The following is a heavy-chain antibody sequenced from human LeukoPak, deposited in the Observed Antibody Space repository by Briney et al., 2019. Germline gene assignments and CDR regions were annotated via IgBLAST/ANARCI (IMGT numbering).Heavy chain of an antibody. V-gene: IGHV1-69*06. CDR1: GGTFSSYA. J-gene: IGHJ3*02. CDR3: AREEVAVAGTSAFDI. Sequence: SVKVSCKASGGTFSSYAISWVRQAPGQGLEWMGGIIPIFGTANYAQKFQGRVTITADKSTSTAYMELSSLRSENTAVYYCAREEVAVAGTSAFDIWGQGTMVTVSS. CDR2: IIPIFGTA. D-gene: IGHD6-19*01.